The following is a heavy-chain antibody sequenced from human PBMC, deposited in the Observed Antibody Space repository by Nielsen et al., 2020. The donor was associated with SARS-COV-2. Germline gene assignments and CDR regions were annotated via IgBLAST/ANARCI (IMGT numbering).Heavy chain of an antibody. J-gene: IGHJ2*01. Sequence: SETLSLTCAVYGGSFSGYYWSWIRQPPGKGLEWIGEINHSGSTNYNPSLKSRVTISVDTSKNQFSLKLSSVTAADTAVYYCARPGHYDSSGYYFYWYFDLWGRGTLVTVSS. CDR1: GGSFSGYY. CDR2: INHSGST. CDR3: ARPGHYDSSGYYFYWYFDL. V-gene: IGHV4-34*01. D-gene: IGHD3-22*01.